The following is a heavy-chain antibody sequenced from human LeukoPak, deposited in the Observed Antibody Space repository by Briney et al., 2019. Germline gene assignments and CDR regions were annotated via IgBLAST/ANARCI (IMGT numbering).Heavy chain of an antibody. CDR3: ARGMYYYDGGGDY. V-gene: IGHV4-59*08. Sequence: PSETLSLTCTVSGGSISSYYWSWIRQPPGKGLEWIGYIYYSGSTNYNPSLKSRVTISINTSKNQFSLNLTSVTAADSAVYYCARGMYYYDGGGDYWGQGTLVTVSS. D-gene: IGHD3-22*01. J-gene: IGHJ4*02. CDR2: IYYSGST. CDR1: GGSISSYY.